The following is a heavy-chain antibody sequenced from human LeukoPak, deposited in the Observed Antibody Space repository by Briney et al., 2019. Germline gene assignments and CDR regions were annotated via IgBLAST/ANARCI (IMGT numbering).Heavy chain of an antibody. CDR1: GFTFSSYT. CDR3: ARDRNWNYGY. D-gene: IGHD1-7*01. J-gene: IGHJ4*02. V-gene: IGHV3-21*01. Sequence: PGGSLRLSCAASGFTFSSYTMNWVRQAPGKGLEWVSAISPDSSYIYQADSVKGRFTISRDNAKNLLYLHMNSLRAEDTAVYYCARDRNWNYGYWGQGTLVTGSS. CDR2: ISPDSSYI.